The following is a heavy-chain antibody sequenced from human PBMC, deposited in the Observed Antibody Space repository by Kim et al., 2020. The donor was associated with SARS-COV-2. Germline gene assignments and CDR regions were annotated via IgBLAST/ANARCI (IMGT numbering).Heavy chain of an antibody. Sequence: ASVKVSCKASGYTFTSYDINWVRQATGQGLEWMGWMNPNSGNTGYAQKFQGRVTMTRNTSISTAYMELSSLRSEDTAVYYCARGRLAAAGTSWPLPYYYYDMEVGGKGTTVTVS. CDR3: ARGRLAAAGTSWPLPYYYYDMEV. CDR1: GYTFTSYD. V-gene: IGHV1-8*01. CDR2: MNPNSGNT. J-gene: IGHJ6*03. D-gene: IGHD6-13*01.